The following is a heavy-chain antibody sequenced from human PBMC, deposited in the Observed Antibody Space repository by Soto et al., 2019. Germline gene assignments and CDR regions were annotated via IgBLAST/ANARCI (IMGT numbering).Heavy chain of an antibody. D-gene: IGHD6-13*01. V-gene: IGHV4-39*01. Sequence: SETLSLTCTVSGGSIGSSSYYWGWIRQPPGKGLEWIGSIYYSGGTYYNPSLKSRVTISVDTSKNQFSLKLSSVTAADTAVYYCATLTSYTIPYTIAAAGPDYWGQGTLVTVSS. CDR1: GGSIGSSSYY. CDR3: ATLTSYTIPYTIAAAGPDY. J-gene: IGHJ4*02. CDR2: IYYSGGT.